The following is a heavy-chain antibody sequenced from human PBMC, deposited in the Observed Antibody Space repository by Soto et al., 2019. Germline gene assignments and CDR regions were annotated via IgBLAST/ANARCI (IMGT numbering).Heavy chain of an antibody. CDR1: GFTFSSYA. D-gene: IGHD3-22*01. V-gene: IGHV3-30-3*01. CDR2: ISYDGSNK. CDR3: ARDSAMIVVVTLGY. J-gene: IGHJ4*02. Sequence: QVQLVESGGGVVQPGRSLRLSCAASGFTFSSYAMHWVRQAPGKGLEWVAVISYDGSNKYYADSVKGRFTISRDNSKNTLYLQMNSLRAEDTAVYYCARDSAMIVVVTLGYWGQGTLVTVSS.